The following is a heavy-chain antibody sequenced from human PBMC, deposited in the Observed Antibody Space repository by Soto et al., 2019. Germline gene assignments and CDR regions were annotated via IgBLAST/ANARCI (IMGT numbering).Heavy chain of an antibody. J-gene: IGHJ6*03. CDR2: IYYSGRT. CDR1: GGSISSYY. V-gene: IGHV4-59*08. D-gene: IGHD3-22*01. CDR3: ASIDGYYHYMDV. Sequence: QVQLQESGPGLVKPSETLSLTCTVSGGSISSYYWTWIRQPPGKGLEWIGYIYYSGRTNYNPSLKSRVTISVATAKIHFSLKLSSVTAAATAVYYGASIDGYYHYMDVWGKGTTVTVSS.